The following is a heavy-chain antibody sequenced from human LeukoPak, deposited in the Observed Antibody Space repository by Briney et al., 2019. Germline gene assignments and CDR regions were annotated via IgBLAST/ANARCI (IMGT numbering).Heavy chain of an antibody. J-gene: IGHJ4*02. D-gene: IGHD6-19*01. V-gene: IGHV4-39*01. CDR1: GGSISSSTYY. CDR2: ITYSGST. Sequence: SETLSLTCTVSGGSISSSTYYWAWVRQAPGKGREWIVSITYSGSTYYNPSLESRVTISVDTSKNQFSLRLISVTAVDTAVYYCARGQRIGAVASKQDYWGQGTLVTVSS. CDR3: ARGQRIGAVASKQDY.